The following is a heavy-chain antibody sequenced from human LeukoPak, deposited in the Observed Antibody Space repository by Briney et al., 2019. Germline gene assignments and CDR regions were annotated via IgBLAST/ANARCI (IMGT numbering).Heavy chain of an antibody. D-gene: IGHD6-13*01. CDR1: GGSISSSSYY. J-gene: IGHJ6*02. V-gene: IGHV4-39*01. CDR2: IYYSGST. CDR3: ARQGSSWYYYYYGMDV. Sequence: SETLFLTCTVSGGSISSSSYYWGWIRQPPGKGLEWIGSIYYSGSTYYNPSLKSRVTISVDTSKNQFSLKLSSVTAADTAVYYCARQGSSWYYYYYGMDVWGQGTTVTVSS.